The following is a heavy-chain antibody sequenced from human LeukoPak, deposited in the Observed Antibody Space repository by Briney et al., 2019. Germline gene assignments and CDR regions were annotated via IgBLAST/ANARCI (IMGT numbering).Heavy chain of an antibody. Sequence: GGSLRLSCAAFVFTFSSYAMTWVRQAPGKGLEWVSAISSSSRGTYYADSVKGRFTISRDNSKNTLYLQMNSLRAEDTAVYYCATLAAAVNYLDSWGQGTLVTVSP. CDR2: ISSSSRGT. V-gene: IGHV3-23*01. CDR1: VFTFSSYA. D-gene: IGHD6-13*01. CDR3: ATLAAAVNYLDS. J-gene: IGHJ4*02.